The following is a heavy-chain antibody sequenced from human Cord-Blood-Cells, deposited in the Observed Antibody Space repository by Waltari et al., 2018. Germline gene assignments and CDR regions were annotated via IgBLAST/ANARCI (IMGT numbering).Heavy chain of an antibody. D-gene: IGHD6-13*01. CDR2: IKQDGSEK. J-gene: IGHJ3*02. Sequence: EVQQLESGGGLVQPGGSRRLSCGASGFTFSCYWMSWVRQAPGKGLEWVANIKQDGSEKYYVDSVKGRFTISRDNAKNSLYLQMNSLRAEDTAVYYCARGVRADAFDIWGQGTMVTVSS. CDR3: ARGVRADAFDI. CDR1: GFTFSCYW. V-gene: IGHV3-7*01.